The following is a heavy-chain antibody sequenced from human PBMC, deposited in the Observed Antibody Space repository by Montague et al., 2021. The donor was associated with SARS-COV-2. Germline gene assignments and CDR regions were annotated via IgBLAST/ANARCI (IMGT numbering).Heavy chain of an antibody. V-gene: IGHV4-34*01. J-gene: IGHJ4*02. Sequence: SETLSLTCAVYGGSLSGYDWSWIRQPPGKGLEWIGEINHSGSTKYNPSLKSRVSISVDTSKNQFPLKLNSVTAADTAVYYCARAQGEITMIVVDLTAAAHYFDYWGQGTLVTVSP. CDR2: INHSGST. CDR3: ARAQGEITMIVVDLTAAAHYFDY. CDR1: GGSLSGYD. D-gene: IGHD3-22*01.